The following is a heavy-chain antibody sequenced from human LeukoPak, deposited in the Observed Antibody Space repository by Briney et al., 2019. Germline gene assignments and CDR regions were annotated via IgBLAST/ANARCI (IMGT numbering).Heavy chain of an antibody. V-gene: IGHV1-58*02. D-gene: IGHD3-9*01. Sequence: SVKVSCKASGYTLTSYGISWVRQAPGQGLEWMGWIVVGSGNTNYAQKFQERVTITRDMSTSTAYMELSSLRSEDTAVYYCARGSFDWLLYGPDPPDYWGQGTLVTVSS. CDR1: GYTLTSYG. CDR3: ARGSFDWLLYGPDPPDY. J-gene: IGHJ4*02. CDR2: IVVGSGNT.